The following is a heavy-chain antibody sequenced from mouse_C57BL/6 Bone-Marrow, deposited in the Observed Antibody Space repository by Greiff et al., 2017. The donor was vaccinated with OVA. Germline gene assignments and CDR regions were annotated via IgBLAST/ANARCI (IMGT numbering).Heavy chain of an antibody. Sequence: EVKVVESGGGLVQPGGSLKLSCAASGFTFSDYYMYWVRQTPEKRLEWVAYISNGGGSTYYPDTVKGRFTISRDNAKNTLYLQMSRLKSEDTAMYYCARPDDYLFAYWGQGTLVTVSA. V-gene: IGHV5-12*01. CDR3: ARPDDYLFAY. D-gene: IGHD2-4*01. CDR2: ISNGGGST. CDR1: GFTFSDYY. J-gene: IGHJ3*01.